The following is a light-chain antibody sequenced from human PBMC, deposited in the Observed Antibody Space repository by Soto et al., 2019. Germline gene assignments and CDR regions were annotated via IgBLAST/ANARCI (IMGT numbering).Light chain of an antibody. J-gene: IGKJ2*01. CDR1: QSVSSN. Sequence: IVMTQSPATLSVSPGERATLSCRASQSVSSNLAWYQQKPGQAPRLLIYGASTRATGIPARFSGSGSGTESTLTISSLQSEYFAVYYCQQYNNWPPYTFGQGTKLEIK. CDR2: GAS. V-gene: IGKV3-15*01. CDR3: QQYNNWPPYT.